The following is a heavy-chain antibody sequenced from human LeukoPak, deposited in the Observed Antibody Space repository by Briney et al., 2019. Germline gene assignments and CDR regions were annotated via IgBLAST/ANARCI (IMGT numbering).Heavy chain of an antibody. Sequence: KSSETLSLTCTVSGGSISSSSYYWGWIRQPPGKGLEWIGSIYYSGSTYHNPSLKSRVTISVDTSKNQFSLKLSSVTAADTAVYYCARDLYRLGYFDYWGQGTLVTVSS. D-gene: IGHD3-9*01. V-gene: IGHV4-39*07. CDR2: IYYSGST. CDR1: GGSISSSSYY. CDR3: ARDLYRLGYFDY. J-gene: IGHJ4*02.